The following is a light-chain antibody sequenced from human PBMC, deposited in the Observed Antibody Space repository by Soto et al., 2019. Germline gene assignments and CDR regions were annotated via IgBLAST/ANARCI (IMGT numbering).Light chain of an antibody. CDR2: DVN. CDR1: SSDVGRYHY. V-gene: IGLV2-14*03. Sequence: QSALTQPASVSGSPGQSIAISCTRTSSDVGRYHYVSWYQQHPDKAPKLIIYDVNIRPSGVSNRFSGSKSGNTASLTISGLQPEDEADYYCSSYTSTSTLWLFGGGTKVTVL. CDR3: SSYTSTSTLWL. J-gene: IGLJ3*02.